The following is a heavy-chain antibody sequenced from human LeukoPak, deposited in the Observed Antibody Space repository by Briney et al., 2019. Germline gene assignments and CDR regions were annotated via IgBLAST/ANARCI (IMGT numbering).Heavy chain of an antibody. J-gene: IGHJ3*02. Sequence: GGSLRLSCSASGFTFSTYAMHWVRQAPGKGLEYVSAITTNGGSTYYADSVKGRFTISRDNSKNTVYLQMSSLRTEDTAVYYCVKLDGTDAFVIWGQGTMVSVSS. CDR1: GFTFSTYA. V-gene: IGHV3-64D*06. CDR2: ITTNGGST. CDR3: VKLDGTDAFVI.